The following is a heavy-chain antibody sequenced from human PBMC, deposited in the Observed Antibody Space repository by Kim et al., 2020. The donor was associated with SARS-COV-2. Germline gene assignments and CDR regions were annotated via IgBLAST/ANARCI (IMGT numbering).Heavy chain of an antibody. J-gene: IGHJ4*02. CDR2: ISYDGSSS. V-gene: IGHV3-74*01. D-gene: IGHD3-10*01. Sequence: GGSLRLSCVASEFIFSYYWMHWVRQAPGKGLVCVSRISYDGSSSYYADSVKARFTISRDNAKNTLYLQMNSLRAEDTAIYYCVRSTYYSSSGNPFDSWGQGTLVPVSS. CDR3: VRSTYYSSSGNPFDS. CDR1: EFIFSYYW.